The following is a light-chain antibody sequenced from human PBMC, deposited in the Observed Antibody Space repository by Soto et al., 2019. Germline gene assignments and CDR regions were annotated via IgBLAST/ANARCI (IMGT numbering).Light chain of an antibody. Sequence: QLVLTQPPSVSGAPGQRVTISCTGSSSNIGAGYDVHWYQQLPGTAPKLLIYGNSNRPSGVPDRFSGSKFGTSASLAITGLQAEDEADYYCQSYDSSLSGSKFGGGTKLTVL. J-gene: IGLJ2*01. CDR1: SSNIGAGYD. CDR3: QSYDSSLSGSK. CDR2: GNS. V-gene: IGLV1-40*01.